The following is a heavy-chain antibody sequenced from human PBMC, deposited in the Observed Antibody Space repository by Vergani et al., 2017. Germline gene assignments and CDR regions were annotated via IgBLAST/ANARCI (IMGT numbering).Heavy chain of an antibody. CDR3: ARDGNSVVVPAAIRGFAC. J-gene: IGHJ4*02. CDR2: ISYDGSNK. V-gene: IGHV3-30-3*01. Sequence: QVQLVESGGGVVQPGRSLRLSCAASGFTFSSYAMHWVRQAPGKGLEWVAVISYDGSNKYYADSVKGRFTISRDKSKNTLYLQMNRLRAEDTAVYYCARDGNSVVVPAAIRGFACWSQGSLLTVS. CDR1: GFTFSSYA. D-gene: IGHD2-2*02.